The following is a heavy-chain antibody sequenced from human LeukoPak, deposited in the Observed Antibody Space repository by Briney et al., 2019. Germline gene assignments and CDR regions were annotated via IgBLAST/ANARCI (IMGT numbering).Heavy chain of an antibody. CDR3: ARGSHHFDS. Sequence: GRSLRVSCAASGFTYSSHWMQWVRQVPGKGLVWVSRINSDGSDTNYADSVKGRFTISRDNAKNTVYLQMNSLRVEDTAVYYCARGSHHFDSWGQGTLVTVSS. V-gene: IGHV3-74*01. J-gene: IGHJ5*01. CDR2: INSDGSDT. CDR1: GFTYSSHW.